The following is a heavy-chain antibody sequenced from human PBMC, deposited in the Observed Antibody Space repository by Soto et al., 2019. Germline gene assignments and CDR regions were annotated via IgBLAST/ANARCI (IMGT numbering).Heavy chain of an antibody. CDR1: GFTFSTYA. Sequence: GGSLRLSCAASGFTFSTYAMSWVRQAPGKGLEWVSAISGSGGSTYYADSVKGRFTSSRDNSKNTLYLQMDTLRAEDAAIYYCARAYSSGWYPIGYWGQGAWSPSPQ. CDR2: ISGSGGST. V-gene: IGHV3-23*01. D-gene: IGHD6-19*01. CDR3: ARAYSSGWYPIGY. J-gene: IGHJ4*02.